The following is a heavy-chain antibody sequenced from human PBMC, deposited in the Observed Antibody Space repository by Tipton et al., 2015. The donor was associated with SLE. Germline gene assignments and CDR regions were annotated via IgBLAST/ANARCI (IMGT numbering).Heavy chain of an antibody. CDR1: GGSISSSHYYSS. CDR2: MFYTGST. V-gene: IGHV4-39*07. CDR3: ARPHTNS. J-gene: IGHJ4*02. Sequence: GLVKPSETLSLTCTVSGGSISSSHYYSSWGWIRQPPGKGLEWIGSMFYTGSTYYSPSFQGRLTISVDTSRNQFSLRLSSVTAADTAVYYCARPHTNSWGQGTLVTVSS.